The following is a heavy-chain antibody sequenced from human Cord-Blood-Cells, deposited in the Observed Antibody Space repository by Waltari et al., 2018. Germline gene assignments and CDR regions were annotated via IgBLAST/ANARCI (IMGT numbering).Heavy chain of an antibody. J-gene: IGHJ1*01. Sequence: QVQLVESGGGVVQPGRSLRLSCAASGFTFSSYGMHWVRQAPGKGVEWVAGIWYDGSNKYYADSVKGRFTISRDNSKNTLYLQMNSLRAEDTAVYYCAREGQQLVYFQHWGQGTLVTVSS. CDR2: IWYDGSNK. CDR1: GFTFSSYG. V-gene: IGHV3-33*01. D-gene: IGHD6-13*01. CDR3: AREGQQLVYFQH.